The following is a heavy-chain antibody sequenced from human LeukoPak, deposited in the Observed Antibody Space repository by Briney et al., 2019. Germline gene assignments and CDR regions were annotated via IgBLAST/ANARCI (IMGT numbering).Heavy chain of an antibody. Sequence: GGSLRLSCAASGFTVSSNYMNWVRRAPGKGLECVSVIYSDSSTYYADSVKGRFTISRDNSKNTLYLQMNSLRAEDTAVYYCASELGSSYRYFDYWGQGPLVPVSP. V-gene: IGHV3-53*01. CDR1: GFTVSSNY. D-gene: IGHD2-15*01. CDR2: IYSDSST. CDR3: ASELGSSYRYFDY. J-gene: IGHJ4*02.